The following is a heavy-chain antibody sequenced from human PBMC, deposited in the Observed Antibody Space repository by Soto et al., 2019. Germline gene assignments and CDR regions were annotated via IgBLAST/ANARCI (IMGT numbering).Heavy chain of an antibody. Sequence: GGSLRLSCAASGFTFDDYAMHWVRQAPGKGLEWVSGISWNSGSIGYADSVKGRFTISRDNAKNSLYLQMNSLRAEDTALYYCAKDIGDEQQLPPYYYYGMDVWGQGTTVTVYS. CDR1: GFTFDDYA. D-gene: IGHD6-13*01. V-gene: IGHV3-9*01. CDR3: AKDIGDEQQLPPYYYYGMDV. J-gene: IGHJ6*02. CDR2: ISWNSGSI.